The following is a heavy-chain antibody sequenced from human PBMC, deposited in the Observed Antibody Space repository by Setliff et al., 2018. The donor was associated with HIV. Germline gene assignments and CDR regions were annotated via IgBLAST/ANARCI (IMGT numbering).Heavy chain of an antibody. Sequence: SVKVSCKASRSTFNSHTINWVRQAPGQGLDWMGRIIPILGVANYAQRFQGKVTITADKSTRTAYMELTSLRFDDTAMYYCVRGVQSPPHYSYYYMDVWGEGTMVTVSS. CDR3: VRGVQSPPHYSYYYMDV. V-gene: IGHV1-69*02. CDR2: IIPILGVA. D-gene: IGHD3-3*01. CDR1: RSTFNSHT. J-gene: IGHJ6*03.